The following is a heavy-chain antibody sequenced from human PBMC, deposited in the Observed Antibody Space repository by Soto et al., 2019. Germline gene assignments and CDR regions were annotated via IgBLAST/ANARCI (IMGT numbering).Heavy chain of an antibody. J-gene: IGHJ4*02. Sequence: QVQLVQSGAEVKKHGASVKVSCKASGYTFTAYYIHWVRQAPGQGLEWVGWINPNSGDTNYAQRFQGWVTMTGDTSVSTAYMDLTRLRSDDTAVYYCARGGYTYGYGLDYWGQGTLVTVSS. CDR1: GYTFTAYY. V-gene: IGHV1-2*04. D-gene: IGHD5-18*01. CDR2: INPNSGDT. CDR3: ARGGYTYGYGLDY.